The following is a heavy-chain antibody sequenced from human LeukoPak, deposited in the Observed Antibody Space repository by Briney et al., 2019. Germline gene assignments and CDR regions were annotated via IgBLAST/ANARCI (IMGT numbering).Heavy chain of an antibody. CDR2: IWYNGGNK. CDR1: GFIFRTFG. D-gene: IGHD2-2*01. J-gene: IGHJ4*02. V-gene: IGHV3-33*01. CDR3: ARGMPGGGVPAAPLDY. Sequence: GRSLRLSCAASGFIFRTFGMHWVRQAPGKGLEWVAVIWYNGGNKYYADSVKGRFTISRDNSKNTVYLQMSSLRAEDTAVYHCARGMPGGGVPAAPLDYWGQGTLVTVSS.